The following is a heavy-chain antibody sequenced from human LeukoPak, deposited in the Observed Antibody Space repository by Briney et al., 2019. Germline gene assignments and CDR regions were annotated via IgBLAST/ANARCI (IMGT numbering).Heavy chain of an antibody. D-gene: IGHD6-19*01. CDR1: GGSMSTSPYY. CDR2: IYYSGST. V-gene: IGHV4-39*07. J-gene: IGHJ4*02. CDR3: ATPGDQWLVYVY. Sequence: SETLSLTCTVSGGSMSTSPYYWGWIRQPPGKGLEWIGNIYYSGSTYYNPSLKSRVTISIDTSKNQFSLKLNSVTAADTAVYYCATPGDQWLVYVYRGQGTLLTVSS.